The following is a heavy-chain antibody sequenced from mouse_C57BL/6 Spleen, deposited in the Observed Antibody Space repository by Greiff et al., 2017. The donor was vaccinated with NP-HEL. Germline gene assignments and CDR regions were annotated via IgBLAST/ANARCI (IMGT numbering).Heavy chain of an antibody. J-gene: IGHJ4*01. CDR3: AREGGSSYAMDY. D-gene: IGHD1-1*01. Sequence: VQLQESGPGLVKPSQSLSLTCSVTGYSITSGYYWNWIRQFPGNKLEWMGYISYDGSNNYNPSLKNRISITRDTSKNQFFLKLNSVTTEDTATYYCAREGGSSYAMDYWGQGTSVTVSS. CDR1: GYSITSGYY. CDR2: ISYDGSN. V-gene: IGHV3-6*01.